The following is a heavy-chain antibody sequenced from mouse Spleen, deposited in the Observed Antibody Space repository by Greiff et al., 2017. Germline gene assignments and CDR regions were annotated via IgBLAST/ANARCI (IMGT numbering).Heavy chain of an antibody. V-gene: IGHV1-36*01. Sequence: VQLKQSGPVLVKPGPSVKISCKTSGFTFTDYYMHWVKESLGKSLEWIGLVYPYTGATGYNQKFRGKATLTVDTSSTTAYMELNSLTSADSAVYYCAKGTGDALDYWGQGTSVTVSS. J-gene: IGHJ4*01. CDR3: AKGTGDALDY. CDR1: GFTFTDYY. D-gene: IGHD2-14*01. CDR2: VYPYTGAT.